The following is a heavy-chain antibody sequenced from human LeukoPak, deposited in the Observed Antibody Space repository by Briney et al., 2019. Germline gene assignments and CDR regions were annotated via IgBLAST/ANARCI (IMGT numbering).Heavy chain of an antibody. CDR2: INRSGST. V-gene: IGHV4-34*01. J-gene: IGHJ5*02. D-gene: IGHD3-3*01. CDR1: GGSLTGYY. Sequence: PSETLSLTCAVSGGSLTGYYWSWIRQPPGKGLEWIGEINRSGSTNDNPSLKSRLTISVDTSKNQFSLKLRSVTAADTAVYYCARSLFKVYDYWSGHAPNWIDPWGQGTLVTVSS. CDR3: ARSLFKVYDYWSGHAPNWIDP.